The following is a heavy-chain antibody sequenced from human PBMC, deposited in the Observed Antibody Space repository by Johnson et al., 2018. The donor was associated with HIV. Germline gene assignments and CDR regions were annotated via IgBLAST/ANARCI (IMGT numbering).Heavy chain of an antibody. Sequence: VQLVESGGGVVQPGGSLRLSCAASGFTVSSNYMSWVRQAPGKGLEWVSVIYSGGSTYYADSVKGRFTISRDNSKNTLYLQMNSLRAEDTAVYYCAKDRTSAQSAFDIWGQGTMVTV. D-gene: IGHD1-1*01. V-gene: IGHV3-66*02. J-gene: IGHJ3*02. CDR1: GFTVSSNY. CDR3: AKDRTSAQSAFDI. CDR2: IYSGGST.